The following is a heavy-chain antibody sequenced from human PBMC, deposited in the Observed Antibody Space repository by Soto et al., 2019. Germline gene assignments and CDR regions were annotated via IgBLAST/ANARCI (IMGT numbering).Heavy chain of an antibody. CDR1: GDSVSSNSAA. V-gene: IGHV6-1*01. CDR2: TYYRSKWYY. J-gene: IGHJ4*02. CDR3: ARRDGGFDY. D-gene: IGHD3-10*01. Sequence: PSQPLSLTCAISGDSVSSNSAAWNWIRQSPSGGLQWLGGTYYRSKWYYDYAVSVRSRITINPDTSKNQFSLQLNSVTPEDTAVYYCARRDGGFDYWGQGTLVTVSS.